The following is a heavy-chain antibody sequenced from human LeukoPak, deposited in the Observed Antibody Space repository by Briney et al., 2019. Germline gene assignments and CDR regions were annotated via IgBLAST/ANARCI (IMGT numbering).Heavy chain of an antibody. CDR2: ISGSSTYI. CDR3: ARAALAAPDY. J-gene: IGHJ4*02. V-gene: IGHV3-21*01. CDR1: GFTFSRDR. Sequence: PGGSLRLSCAASGFTFSRDRMNWVRQAPGKGLEWVSSISGSSTYIYYADSVKGRFTISRDNANNSLYLQMNSLRADDTAVYYFARAALAAPDYWGQGTLVTVSS. D-gene: IGHD6-19*01.